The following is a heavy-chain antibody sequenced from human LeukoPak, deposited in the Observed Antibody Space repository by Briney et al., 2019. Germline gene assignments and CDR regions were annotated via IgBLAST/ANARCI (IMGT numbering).Heavy chain of an antibody. CDR3: ATEAAMEDYYYYGMDV. CDR2: IYSGGST. CDR1: GFTVSSNY. D-gene: IGHD2-2*01. Sequence: GGSLRLSCAASGFTVSSNYMSWVRQAPGKGLEWVSVIYSGGSTYYADSVKGRFTISSDNSKNTLYLQMNSLRAEDTAVYYCATEAAMEDYYYYGMDVWGQGTTVTVSS. J-gene: IGHJ6*02. V-gene: IGHV3-53*01.